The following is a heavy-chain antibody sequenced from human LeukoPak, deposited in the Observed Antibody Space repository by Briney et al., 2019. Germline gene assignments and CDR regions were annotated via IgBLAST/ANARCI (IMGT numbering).Heavy chain of an antibody. D-gene: IGHD5-18*01. CDR3: AGGYSYGYVYYYMDV. CDR2: ISSSGSTI. J-gene: IGHJ6*03. Sequence: GGSLRLSCAASGFTFSDYYMSWIRQAPGKGLEWVSYISSSGSTIYYADSVKGRFTIFRDNAKNSLYLQMNSLRAEDTAVYYCAGGYSYGYVYYYMDVWGKGTTVTVSS. V-gene: IGHV3-11*01. CDR1: GFTFSDYY.